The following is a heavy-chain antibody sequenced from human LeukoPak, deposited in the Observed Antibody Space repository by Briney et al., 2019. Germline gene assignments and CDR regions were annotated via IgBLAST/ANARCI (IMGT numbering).Heavy chain of an antibody. CDR1: GFTFDDYA. J-gene: IGHJ4*02. CDR3: AKGGFGELRAQSLQR. V-gene: IGHV3-9*03. D-gene: IGHD3-10*01. Sequence: SLRLSCAASGFTFDDYAMHWVRQAPGKGLEWVSGISWNSGGIGYADSVKGRFTISRDNAKNSLYLQMNSLRAEDMALYYCAKGGFGELRAQSLQRWGQGTLVTVSS. CDR2: ISWNSGGI.